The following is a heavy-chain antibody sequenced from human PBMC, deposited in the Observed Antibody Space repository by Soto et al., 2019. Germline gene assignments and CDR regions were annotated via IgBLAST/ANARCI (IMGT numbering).Heavy chain of an antibody. J-gene: IGHJ6*02. D-gene: IGHD5-18*01. Sequence: GASVKVSCKASGYTFTSYAMHWVRQAPGQRLEWMGWINPGNGNANYSQKFQGRVTITTDESTSTAYMELSSLRSEDTAVYYCARGDSYDKIYYYYYYGMDVWGQGTTVTVSS. CDR3: ARGDSYDKIYYYYYYGMDV. CDR2: INPGNGNA. V-gene: IGHV1-3*01. CDR1: GYTFTSYA.